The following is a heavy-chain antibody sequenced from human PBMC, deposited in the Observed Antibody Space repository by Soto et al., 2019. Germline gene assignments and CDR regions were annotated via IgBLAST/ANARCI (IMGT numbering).Heavy chain of an antibody. CDR1: GFNFDNYC. CDR3: AKDRVGGTFYTPLGF. V-gene: IGHV3-30*18. Sequence: GGSLRRCCQASGFNFDNYCMHWVRHAPGKGLEWVAVITYDGSNKYYADSVKGRFTISRDNSKNTLSLHLNTLKPEDTAVYHCAKDRVGGTFYTPLGFWGQGTLVTVSS. J-gene: IGHJ4*02. CDR2: ITYDGSNK. D-gene: IGHD1-7*01.